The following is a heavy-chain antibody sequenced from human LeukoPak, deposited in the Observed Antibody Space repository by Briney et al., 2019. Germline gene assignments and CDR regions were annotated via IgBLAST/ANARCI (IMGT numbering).Heavy chain of an antibody. Sequence: GGSLRLACAASGFSFSDHYMDWVRQAPGKGLEWVGRTRNKAKRYTTEYAASVTGRFTISRDNSKNSLYLQMNSLKTEDTAVYYCARARKSRMTSYLDYWGQGTLVTVSS. J-gene: IGHJ4*02. CDR2: TRNKAKRYTT. D-gene: IGHD2/OR15-2a*01. V-gene: IGHV3-72*01. CDR1: GFSFSDHY. CDR3: ARARKSRMTSYLDY.